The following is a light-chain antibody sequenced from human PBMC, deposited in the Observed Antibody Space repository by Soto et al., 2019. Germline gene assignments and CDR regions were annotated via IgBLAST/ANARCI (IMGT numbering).Light chain of an antibody. V-gene: IGKV3-20*01. CDR2: GAS. Sequence: EIVLTHSPGTLSLAPGERATLSCRASQSVSSNYLAWYQQKPGQAPRLLIYGASSRATGIPDRFSGSGSGTDFTLTISRLEPEALAAYYCQQYGSSPRTFGQGPKLDIK. CDR1: QSVSSNY. J-gene: IGKJ1*01. CDR3: QQYGSSPRT.